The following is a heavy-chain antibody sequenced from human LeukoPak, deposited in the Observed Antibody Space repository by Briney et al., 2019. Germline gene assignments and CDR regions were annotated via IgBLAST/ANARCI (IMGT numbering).Heavy chain of an antibody. CDR1: GFTFSSYA. CDR2: ISYDGSNK. J-gene: IGHJ4*02. Sequence: PGRSLRLSCAASGFTFSSYAMHWVRQAPGKGLEWVAVISYDGSNKYYADSVKGRFTISRDNSKNTLYLQMNSLRAEDTAVYYCARDLYSSGWYADYWGQGTLVTVSS. V-gene: IGHV3-30*04. CDR3: ARDLYSSGWYADY. D-gene: IGHD6-19*01.